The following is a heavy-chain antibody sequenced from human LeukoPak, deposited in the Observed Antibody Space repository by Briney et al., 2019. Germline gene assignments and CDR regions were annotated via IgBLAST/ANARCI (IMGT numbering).Heavy chain of an antibody. CDR3: AKEPSFGVVTHGEY. V-gene: IGHV3-30*02. J-gene: IGHJ4*02. Sequence: GGSLRLSCAASGFTFSSYGMHWVRQAPGKGLEWVAFIRYDGSNKYYADSVKGRFTISRDNSKNTLYLQMNSLRAEDTAVYYCAKEPSFGVVTHGEYWGQGTLVTLSS. CDR2: IRYDGSNK. CDR1: GFTFSSYG. D-gene: IGHD3-3*01.